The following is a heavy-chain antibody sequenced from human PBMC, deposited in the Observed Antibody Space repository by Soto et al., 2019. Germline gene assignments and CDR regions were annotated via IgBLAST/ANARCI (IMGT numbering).Heavy chain of an antibody. J-gene: IGHJ5*02. CDR3: ARDIAVAGEHNWFDP. Sequence: QVQLVESGGGVVQPGRSLRLSCAASGFTFSSYAMHWVRQAPGKGLEWVAVISYDGSNKYYADSVKGRFTISRDNSKNTLYLQMNSLRAEDTAVYYCARDIAVAGEHNWFDPWGQGTLVTVSS. D-gene: IGHD6-19*01. V-gene: IGHV3-30-3*01. CDR2: ISYDGSNK. CDR1: GFTFSSYA.